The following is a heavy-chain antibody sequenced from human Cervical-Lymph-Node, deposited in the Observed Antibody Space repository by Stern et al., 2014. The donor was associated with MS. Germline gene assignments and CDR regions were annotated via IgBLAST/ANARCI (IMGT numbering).Heavy chain of an antibody. V-gene: IGHV3-23*04. CDR2: ISRSGNNT. CDR3: AKGKSGDYGNXXXXX. J-gene: IGHJ5*02. Sequence: VQLVQSGGGLVQPGGSLSLSCAASGLSFNILAMSWVRQAPGKGLEWVSSISRSGNNTYCAYSVKGRFSISRDAAKNTLYLHMSSLRAEDTAVYYCAKGKSGDYGNXXXXXWGQGTLVPVSS. D-gene: IGHD4-17*01. CDR1: GLSFNILA.